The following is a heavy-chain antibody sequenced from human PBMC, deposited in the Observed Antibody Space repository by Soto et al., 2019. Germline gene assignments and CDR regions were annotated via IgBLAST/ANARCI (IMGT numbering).Heavy chain of an antibody. J-gene: IGHJ3*02. CDR2: INAGNGNT. D-gene: IGHD1-26*01. CDR1: GYTFTSYA. V-gene: IGHV1-3*01. CDR3: ARDLIPWGWAYAFDI. Sequence: ASVKVSCKASGYTFTSYAMHWVRQAPGQRLEWMGWINAGNGNTKYSQKFQGRVTITRDTSASTAYMELSSLRSEDTAVYYCARDLIPWGWAYAFDIWGQGTMVTVSS.